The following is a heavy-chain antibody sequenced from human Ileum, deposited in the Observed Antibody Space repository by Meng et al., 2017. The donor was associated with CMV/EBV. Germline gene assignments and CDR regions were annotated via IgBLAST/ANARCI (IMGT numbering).Heavy chain of an antibody. V-gene: IGHV3-30*02. D-gene: IGHD3-3*01. Sequence: GESLKISCAASGFTFSNYGLHWVRPSPGKGLEWVAFRRYDGSNKYHGDSVKGRFTISRDNSKNTLYLQINRLRAEDTGVYYCAKDLRPADFWSGYFGYWGQGTLVTVSS. CDR1: GFTFSNYG. J-gene: IGHJ4*02. CDR3: AKDLRPADFWSGYFGY. CDR2: RRYDGSNK.